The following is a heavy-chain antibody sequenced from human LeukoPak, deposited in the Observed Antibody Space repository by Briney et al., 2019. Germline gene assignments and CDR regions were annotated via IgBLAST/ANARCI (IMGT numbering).Heavy chain of an antibody. CDR1: GYTFTSYF. CDR3: ARDSADYGDYDY. J-gene: IGHJ4*02. CDR2: INPSGGSA. D-gene: IGHD4-17*01. V-gene: IGHV1-46*01. Sequence: ASVKVSCKASGYTFTSYFMHWVRQAPGQGLDWMGIINPSGGSASYAQKFQGRVTMTRDTSTSTVYMELSSLRSEDTAVYYCARDSADYGDYDYWGQGTLVTVSS.